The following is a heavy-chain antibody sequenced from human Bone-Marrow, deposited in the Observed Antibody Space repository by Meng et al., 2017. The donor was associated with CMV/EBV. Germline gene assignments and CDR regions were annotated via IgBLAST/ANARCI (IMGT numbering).Heavy chain of an antibody. Sequence: GESLKISCAASGFTFSNAWMTWVRQAPGKGLEWVGLIKSKPNGETTDYAAPVKGRFSVSRDDSKNTLYLQMNSLKTEDTAVYYCTTNVYFDYWGQGTLVTVSS. CDR1: GFTFSNAW. CDR3: TTNVYFDY. CDR2: IKSKPNGETT. V-gene: IGHV3-15*01. J-gene: IGHJ4*02.